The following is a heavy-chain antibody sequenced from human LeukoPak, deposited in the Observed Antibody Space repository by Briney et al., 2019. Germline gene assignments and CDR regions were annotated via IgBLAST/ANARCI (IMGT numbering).Heavy chain of an antibody. D-gene: IGHD3-22*01. CDR2: IYYSGST. CDR3: ARGADDSAPLDY. CDR1: GGSISSGDYY. J-gene: IGHJ4*02. V-gene: IGHV4-30-4*01. Sequence: SQTLSLTCTVSGGSISSGDYYWSWIRQPPGKGLEWIGYIYYSGSTYSNPSLKSRVTISVDTSKNQFSLKLSSVTAAATAVYYCARGADDSAPLDYWGQGTLVTVSS.